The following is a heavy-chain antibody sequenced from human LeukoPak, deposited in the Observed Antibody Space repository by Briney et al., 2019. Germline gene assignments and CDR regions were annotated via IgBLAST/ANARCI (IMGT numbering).Heavy chain of an antibody. J-gene: IGHJ4*02. CDR2: ISYGGSNK. V-gene: IGHV3-30*18. CDR3: ANETPKGSMVRGVIRKPTDY. Sequence: PGGSLRLSCEASGFTFSSYGMHWVRQAPGKGLEWVAVISYGGSNKYYADSVKGRFTISRDNSKNTLYLQMNSLRAEDTAVYYCANETPKGSMVRGVIRKPTDYWGQGTLVTVSS. D-gene: IGHD3-10*01. CDR1: GFTFSSYG.